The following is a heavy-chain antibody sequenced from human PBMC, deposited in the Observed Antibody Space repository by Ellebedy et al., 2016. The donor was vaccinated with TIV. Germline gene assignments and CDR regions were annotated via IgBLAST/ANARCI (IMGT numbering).Heavy chain of an antibody. D-gene: IGHD3-10*01. Sequence: GGSLRLSXAASGFTFSSYWMHWVRQAPGGGLEWVAVITYNGDIKYYTDSVKGRFTISRDNSKKTVYLQMKRLRSDDTAIYYCARDGPSLGSNSFDLWGPGTLVTISS. V-gene: IGHV3-30-3*01. CDR3: ARDGPSLGSNSFDL. J-gene: IGHJ5*02. CDR1: GFTFSSYW. CDR2: ITYNGDIK.